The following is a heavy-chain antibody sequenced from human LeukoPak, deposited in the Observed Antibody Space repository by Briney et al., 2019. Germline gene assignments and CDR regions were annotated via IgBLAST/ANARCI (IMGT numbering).Heavy chain of an antibody. CDR3: ARDGLAAITFDY. J-gene: IGHJ4*02. D-gene: IGHD5-24*01. CDR2: INSDGSST. Sequence: GGSLRLSCVASGFTFSNYWMHWVRQAPGKGLVWVSHINSDGSSTTYADSVKGRFAISRDNAKNTLYLQMNSLRAEDTAVYYCARDGLAAITFDYWGQGTLVTVSS. CDR1: GFTFSNYW. V-gene: IGHV3-74*01.